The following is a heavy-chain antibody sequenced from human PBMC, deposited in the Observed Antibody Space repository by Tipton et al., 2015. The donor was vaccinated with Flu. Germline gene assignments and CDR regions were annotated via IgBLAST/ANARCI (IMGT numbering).Heavy chain of an antibody. CDR1: GGSFSGYY. CDR3: ASQYSSSWYAAFDI. J-gene: IGHJ3*02. Sequence: TLSLTCAVYGGSFSGYYWSCIRQPPGKGLEWIGEINHSGSTNYNPSLKSRVTISVDTSKNQFSLKLSSVTAADTAVYYCASQYSSSWYAAFDIWGQGTMVTVSS. CDR2: INHSGST. V-gene: IGHV4-34*01. D-gene: IGHD6-13*01.